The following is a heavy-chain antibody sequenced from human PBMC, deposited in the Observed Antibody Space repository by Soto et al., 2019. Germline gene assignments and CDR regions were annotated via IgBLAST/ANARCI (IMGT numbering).Heavy chain of an antibody. D-gene: IGHD3-10*01. CDR3: ARVSSGLVRYYFDY. Sequence: QLQLQESGSGLVKPSQTLSLTCAVSGGSISSGGYSWSWIRQPPGKGLEWIGYIYHSGSTYYNPSLKSRGTISVDRSKNQFSLKLSSVTAADTAVYYCARVSSGLVRYYFDYWGQGTLVTVSS. J-gene: IGHJ4*02. V-gene: IGHV4-30-2*01. CDR1: GGSISSGGYS. CDR2: IYHSGST.